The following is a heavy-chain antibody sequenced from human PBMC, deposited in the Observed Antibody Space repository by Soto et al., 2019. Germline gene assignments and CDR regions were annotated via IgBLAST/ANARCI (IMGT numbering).Heavy chain of an antibody. D-gene: IGHD2-15*01. CDR3: AAERYCSGGSCYWDAFDI. CDR2: IVVGSGNT. J-gene: IGHJ3*02. V-gene: IGHV1-58*02. Sequence: SVKVSCKASGFTFTSSAMQWVRQARGQRLEWIGWIVVGSGNTNYAQKFQERVTITRDMSTSTAYMELSSLRSEDTAVYYCAAERYCSGGSCYWDAFDIWGQGTMVTVSS. CDR1: GFTFTSSA.